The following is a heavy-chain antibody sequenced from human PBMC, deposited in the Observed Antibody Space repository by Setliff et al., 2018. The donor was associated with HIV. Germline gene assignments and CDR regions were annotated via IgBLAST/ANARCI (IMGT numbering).Heavy chain of an antibody. CDR3: AKVFLFGIDVFDI. D-gene: IGHD3-16*01. CDR1: GFTFSAYA. CDR2: VGAVGGPT. Sequence: LRLSCAASGFTFSAYAMGWVRQAPGKGLEWVSTVGAVGGPTHYAESVKGRFTISKDNSKNTLYLQMSSLRDEDTAVYYCAKVFLFGIDVFDIWGQGTMVTVSS. J-gene: IGHJ3*02. V-gene: IGHV3-23*01.